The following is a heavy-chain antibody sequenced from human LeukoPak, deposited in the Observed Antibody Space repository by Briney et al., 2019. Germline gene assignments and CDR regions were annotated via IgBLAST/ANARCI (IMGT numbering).Heavy chain of an antibody. J-gene: IGHJ4*02. D-gene: IGHD3-22*01. V-gene: IGHV3-23*01. CDR3: AKTSEPYYNIGKALDF. CDR2: MSGSGGST. CDR1: GFTFNIYA. Sequence: GGSLRLSCAASGFTFNIYAMNWVRQAPGKGLEWVSAMSGSGGSTYYADSVKGRFTISRDNSKDTLYLQVNSLRAGDTALYYCAKTSEPYYNIGKALDFWGQGTLVTVSS.